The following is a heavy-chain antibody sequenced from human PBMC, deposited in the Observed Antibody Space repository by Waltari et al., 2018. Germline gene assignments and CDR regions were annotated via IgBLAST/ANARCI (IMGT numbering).Heavy chain of an antibody. Sequence: DVQLVVSGGGLVKPGGSLILSLVASGCPFNIYGVSWVRQASGQRLAWVSAISSSRGYIVYRDSVKGRFTITRDNAKKTLYLEMTSLRAEDSAVYYCARDLIEGGYDGVAFGIWGQGTMVTVSS. D-gene: IGHD1-26*01. CDR1: GCPFNIYG. CDR3: ARDLIEGGYDGVAFGI. CDR2: ISSSRGYI. V-gene: IGHV3-21*01. J-gene: IGHJ3*02.